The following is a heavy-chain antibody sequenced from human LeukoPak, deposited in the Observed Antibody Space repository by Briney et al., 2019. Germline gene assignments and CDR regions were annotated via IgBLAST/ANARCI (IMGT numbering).Heavy chain of an antibody. J-gene: IGHJ4*02. Sequence: GSLRLSCAASGFTFSSYAMHWVRQAPGKGLEWVAVISYDGSNKYYADSVKGRFTISRDNSKNTLYLQMNSLRAEDTAVYYCASEFSSSWPGSNDYWGQGTLVTVSS. CDR3: ASEFSSSWPGSNDY. CDR1: GFTFSSYA. V-gene: IGHV3-30-3*01. D-gene: IGHD6-13*01. CDR2: ISYDGSNK.